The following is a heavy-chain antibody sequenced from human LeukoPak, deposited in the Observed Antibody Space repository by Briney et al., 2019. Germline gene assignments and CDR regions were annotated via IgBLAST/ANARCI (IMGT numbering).Heavy chain of an antibody. CDR3: ARDISGYWSFAS. Sequence: SETLSLTCTVSGVSISSVGYSWSWSRQHPGEGREWIGDIYYSGSTYYNPSLKSRVTISVDTSKTQSSPQLRSLTAADTAVHYCARDISGYWSFASSGPGTLVTVSS. CDR2: IYYSGST. CDR1: GVSISSVGYS. D-gene: IGHD3-22*01. V-gene: IGHV4-31*03. J-gene: IGHJ4*01.